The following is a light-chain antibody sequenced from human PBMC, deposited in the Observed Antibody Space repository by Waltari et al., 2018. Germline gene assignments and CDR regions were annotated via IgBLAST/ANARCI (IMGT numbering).Light chain of an antibody. V-gene: IGKV3-20*01. CDR3: QHYVRLPVT. CDR1: QSVSRA. CDR2: GAS. Sequence: EIVLPQPPGTLSLSPGERVTLSCRASQSVSRALAWYQQKPGQAPRLLIYGASNRATGIPDRFSGSGSGTDFSLTISRLEPEDFAVYYCQHYVRLPVTFGQGTKVEIK. J-gene: IGKJ1*01.